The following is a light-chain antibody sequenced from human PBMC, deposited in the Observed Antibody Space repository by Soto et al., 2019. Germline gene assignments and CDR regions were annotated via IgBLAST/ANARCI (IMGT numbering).Light chain of an antibody. CDR2: ATS. J-gene: IGKJ2*01. CDR3: QQYGTSGRT. V-gene: IGKV3-20*01. Sequence: EIVLTQSPGTMSLSPGERATLSCRASQSVSSNFLAWYKQKPGQAPRLLIYATSSRATGIPDRFSGSGSGTDFTLTISRLEPEDFAVYYCQQYGTSGRTFGQGSKLEIK. CDR1: QSVSSNF.